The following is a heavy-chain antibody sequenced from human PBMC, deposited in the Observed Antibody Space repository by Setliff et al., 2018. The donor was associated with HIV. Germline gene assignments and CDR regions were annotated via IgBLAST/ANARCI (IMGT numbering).Heavy chain of an antibody. CDR1: GGSISSHY. CDR2: IYSSENT. D-gene: IGHD2-2*01. CDR3: ARTRGGYCSSTSCYAYFDY. V-gene: IGHV4-59*08. Sequence: PSETLSLTCTVSGGSISSHYWNWIRQPPGKGLEWIGHIYSSENTNYNPSLKSRVTISVDTSKNQFSLKLSSVTAADTAVYYCARTRGGYCSSTSCYAYFDYWGQGTLVTVPQ. J-gene: IGHJ4*02.